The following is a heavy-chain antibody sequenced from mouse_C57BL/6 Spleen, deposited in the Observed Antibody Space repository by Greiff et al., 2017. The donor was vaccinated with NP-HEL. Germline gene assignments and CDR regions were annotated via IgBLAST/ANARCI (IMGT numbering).Heavy chain of an antibody. D-gene: IGHD4-1*01. CDR3: TRSLNWGGYFDV. CDR2: IDPETGGT. Sequence: QVQLQQSGAELVRPGASVTLSCKASGYTFTDYEMHWVKQTPVHGLEWIGAIDPETGGTAYNQKFKGKAILTADKSSSTAYMELRSLTSEDSAVYYCTRSLNWGGYFDVWGTGTTVTVSS. V-gene: IGHV1-15*01. CDR1: GYTFTDYE. J-gene: IGHJ1*03.